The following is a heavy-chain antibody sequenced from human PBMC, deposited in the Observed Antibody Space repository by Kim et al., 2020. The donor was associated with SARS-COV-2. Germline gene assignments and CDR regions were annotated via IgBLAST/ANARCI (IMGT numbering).Heavy chain of an antibody. V-gene: IGHV1-18*01. Sequence: QKRQGRVTRTTDTSTSTAYMELRSLRSDDTAVYYCARDPIVGATVDAFDIWGQGTMVTVSS. J-gene: IGHJ3*02. CDR3: ARDPIVGATVDAFDI. D-gene: IGHD1-26*01.